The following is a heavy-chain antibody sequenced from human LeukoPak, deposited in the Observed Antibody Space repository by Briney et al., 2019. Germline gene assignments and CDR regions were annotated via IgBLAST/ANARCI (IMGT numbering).Heavy chain of an antibody. D-gene: IGHD3-22*01. V-gene: IGHV4-61*02. Sequence: PSETLSLTCTVSGGSISSSSYYWSWIRQPAGKGLEWIGRIYTGGSTNYNPSLESRVTISVDTSKNQVSLKLSSVTAADTAVYYCARPPHSYDRGGNFDNWGQGTLVTVSS. CDR3: ARPPHSYDRGGNFDN. CDR1: GGSISSSSYY. CDR2: IYTGGST. J-gene: IGHJ4*02.